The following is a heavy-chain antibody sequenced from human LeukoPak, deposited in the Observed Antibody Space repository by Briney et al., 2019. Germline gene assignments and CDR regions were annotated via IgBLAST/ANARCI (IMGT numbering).Heavy chain of an antibody. Sequence: GRSLRLSCAASGFTFSSYAMHWVRQAPGKGLEWVAVISYDGNNKYYADSVKGRFTISRDNSKNTLYLQMNSLRAEDTAVYYCAKGPTSGYGLFDYWGQGTLVTVSS. CDR2: ISYDGNNK. CDR1: GFTFSSYA. V-gene: IGHV3-30*04. J-gene: IGHJ4*02. D-gene: IGHD5-12*01. CDR3: AKGPTSGYGLFDY.